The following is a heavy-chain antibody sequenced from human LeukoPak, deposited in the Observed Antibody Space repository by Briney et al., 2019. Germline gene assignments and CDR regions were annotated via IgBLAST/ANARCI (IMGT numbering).Heavy chain of an antibody. CDR2: IYYSGSA. V-gene: IGHV4-59*01. D-gene: IGHD3-10*01. CDR3: ARAPYNSYWYFDL. Sequence: NSSETLSLTCTVSGGSISTYDWSWIRQPPGKGLEWIGYIYYSGSANYNPSLKSRVTISVDTSKNQFSLKLSSVTAADTAVYFCARAPYNSYWYFDLWGRGTLVTVSS. CDR1: GGSISTYD. J-gene: IGHJ2*01.